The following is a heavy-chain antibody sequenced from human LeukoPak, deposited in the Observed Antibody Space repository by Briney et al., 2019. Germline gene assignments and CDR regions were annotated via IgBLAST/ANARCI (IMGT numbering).Heavy chain of an antibody. J-gene: IGHJ2*01. Sequence: SQTLSLTCAVNGGSFSGYYWSWIRQPPGNGLDLIGEINHSVSTNYNPSLKSRVTISADTSKNQFSLKLSSVTAADRAVYFCASFFFQAEDGIRDGYFDLWGRGTLVTVPS. V-gene: IGHV4-34*01. D-gene: IGHD5-24*01. CDR3: ASFFFQAEDGIRDGYFDL. CDR2: INHSVST. CDR1: GGSFSGYY.